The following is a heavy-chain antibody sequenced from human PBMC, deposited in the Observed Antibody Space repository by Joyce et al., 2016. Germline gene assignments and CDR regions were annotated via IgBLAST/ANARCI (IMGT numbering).Heavy chain of an antibody. CDR3: AKLDGGYGSSCDH. J-gene: IGHJ1*01. CDR2: IYPGDSDT. CDR1: GYSFTTYW. D-gene: IGHD6-13*01. Sequence: EVQLVQSGAEVKKPGESLKISCKGSGYSFTTYWIAWVRQMPGKGLEWMVTIYPGDSDTRYSPSFQGQVTISVDKSISTAYLQWSSLKASDTAIYYCAKLDGGYGSSCDHWGPGTQVTVSS. V-gene: IGHV5-51*01.